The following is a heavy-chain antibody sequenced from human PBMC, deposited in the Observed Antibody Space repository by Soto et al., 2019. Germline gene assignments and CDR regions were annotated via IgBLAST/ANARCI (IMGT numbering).Heavy chain of an antibody. CDR1: RFTFSTYW. V-gene: IGHV3-74*01. CDR3: AIVELGRHCSRTSVSYGMDV. Sequence: GSLTLSCAASRFTFSTYWMHWVRQAPGKWLLWVSRINSDGSNTNYADSVKGRFTISRDNDKHTLYLQMNSLRAEDTAVYYCAIVELGRHCSRTSVSYGMDVWGQGTRVTVSS. J-gene: IGHJ6*02. D-gene: IGHD2-2*01. CDR2: INSDGSNT.